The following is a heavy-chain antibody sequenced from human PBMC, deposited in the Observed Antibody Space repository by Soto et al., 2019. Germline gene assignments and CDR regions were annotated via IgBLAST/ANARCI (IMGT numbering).Heavy chain of an antibody. D-gene: IGHD2-15*01. Sequence: QVQLQESGPGLVKPSETLSLTCSVSGGSISSYYWSWIRQPPGKGLEWIGYIYYSGSTNYNPSLKSPVTISVDRSKNQFSLKLTSVTAADTAVYYCARGSLIVVAASYYFDYWGQGTLVTVSS. CDR1: GGSISSYY. V-gene: IGHV4-59*01. J-gene: IGHJ4*02. CDR3: ARGSLIVVAASYYFDY. CDR2: IYYSGST.